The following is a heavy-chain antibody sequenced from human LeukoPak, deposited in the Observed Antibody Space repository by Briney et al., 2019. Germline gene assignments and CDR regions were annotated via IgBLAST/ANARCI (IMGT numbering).Heavy chain of an antibody. J-gene: IGHJ3*01. D-gene: IGHD1-26*01. V-gene: IGHV3-30*04. Sequence: GGSLRLSCAASGFRFSDYDLHWVRQTPGKGLEGVAVVSFDGNDKHYSDYVKGRFTIFRDNSRNTMYLQMSSLRPEDTAVFYCARPSDDHSWERTAFNLWGQGTVVTVSP. CDR3: ARPSDDHSWERTAFNL. CDR1: GFRFSDYD. CDR2: VSFDGNDK.